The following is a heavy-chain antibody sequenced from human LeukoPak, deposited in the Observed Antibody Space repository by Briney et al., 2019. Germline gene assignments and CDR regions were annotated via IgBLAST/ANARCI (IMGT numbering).Heavy chain of an antibody. CDR1: GGSISSSSYY. J-gene: IGHJ3*02. CDR2: IYYSGST. Sequence: SETLFLTCTVSGGSISSSSYYWGWIRQPPGKGLEWIGGIYYSGSTYYNPSLKSRVTISVDTSKNQFSLKLSSVTAADTAVYYCADLGLVVIGAFDIWGQGTMVTVFS. D-gene: IGHD3-22*01. CDR3: ADLGLVVIGAFDI. V-gene: IGHV4-39*01.